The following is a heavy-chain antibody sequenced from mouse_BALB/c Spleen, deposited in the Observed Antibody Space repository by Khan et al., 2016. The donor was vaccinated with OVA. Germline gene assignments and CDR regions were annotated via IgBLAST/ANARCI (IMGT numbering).Heavy chain of an antibody. Sequence: QVQLKESGPGLVAPSQTLSITCTVSGFSLPNYGVHWVRQPPGKGLEWLGVIWAGGSTNHNSALMSRLTISKDNSKSQVFLKMNSLQTDDTAMYYCARAFYNGAWFAYWGQGTLVTVSA. CDR2: IWAGGST. J-gene: IGHJ3*01. CDR3: ARAFYNGAWFAY. CDR1: GFSLPNYG. D-gene: IGHD1-3*01. V-gene: IGHV2-9*02.